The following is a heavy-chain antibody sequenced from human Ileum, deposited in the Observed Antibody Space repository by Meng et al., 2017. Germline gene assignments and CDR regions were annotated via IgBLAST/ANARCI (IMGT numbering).Heavy chain of an antibody. V-gene: IGHV4-30-4*01. J-gene: IGHJ4*02. CDR1: GGPISSGDYY. CDR2: IYSNGNT. Sequence: QVQLQESGPRLVKPSQTLSLTCTVSGGPISSGDYYWSLVRQSPGKGPEWIGYIYSNGNTYSNPSLRGRLMISIDTSKNQFSLKLSSVTAADTAVYYCARAPKYCTNAVCSRPLDSWGQGTLVTVSS. CDR3: ARAPKYCTNAVCSRPLDS. D-gene: IGHD2-8*01.